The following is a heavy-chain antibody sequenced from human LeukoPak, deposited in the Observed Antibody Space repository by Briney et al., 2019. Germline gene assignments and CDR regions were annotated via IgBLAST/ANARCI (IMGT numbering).Heavy chain of an antibody. J-gene: IGHJ4*02. D-gene: IGHD1-26*01. CDR1: GGTFSSYA. CDR2: IIPILGIA. Sequence: SVKVSCKASGGTFSSYAISWVRQPPGQGLEWMGRIIPILGIANYAQKFQGRVTITADKSTSTAYMELSSLRSEDTAVYYCARKVGATMPFDYWGQGTLVTVSS. V-gene: IGHV1-69*04. CDR3: ARKVGATMPFDY.